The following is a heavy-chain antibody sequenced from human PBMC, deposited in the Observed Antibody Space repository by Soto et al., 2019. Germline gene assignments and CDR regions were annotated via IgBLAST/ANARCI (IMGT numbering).Heavy chain of an antibody. CDR3: TTDLDIVVVVAATNFDY. CDR2: IKSKTDGGTT. Sequence: EVQLVESGGGLVKPGGSLRLSCAASGFTFSNAWMNWVRQAPGKGLEWVGRIKSKTDGGTTDYAAPVKGRFTISRDDSKNTLYLQMNSLKTEDTAVYYCTTDLDIVVVVAATNFDYWGQGTLVTVSS. V-gene: IGHV3-15*07. J-gene: IGHJ4*02. CDR1: GFTFSNAW. D-gene: IGHD2-15*01.